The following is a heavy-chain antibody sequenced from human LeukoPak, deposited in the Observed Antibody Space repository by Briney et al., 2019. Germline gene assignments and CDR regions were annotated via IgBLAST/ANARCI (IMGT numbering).Heavy chain of an antibody. Sequence: RAGGSLRVSCADSGFTCSTYWMHGVRQAPGKGLVWVSRISSDATTTDYADSVKGRFTTSRDNAKNTLYLQMNSLRVEDTAVYCCACHWSFDYWGQGTLVTVSS. V-gene: IGHV3-74*01. CDR2: ISSDATTT. CDR3: ACHWSFDY. CDR1: GFTCSTYW. D-gene: IGHD2-8*02. J-gene: IGHJ4*02.